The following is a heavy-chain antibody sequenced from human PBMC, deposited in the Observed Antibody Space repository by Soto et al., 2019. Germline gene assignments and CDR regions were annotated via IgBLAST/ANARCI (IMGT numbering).Heavy chain of an antibody. CDR1: GLTFSSYP. V-gene: IGHV3-23*01. CDR3: AKDGIRGIHIDN. CDR2: ISVSAGTT. J-gene: IGHJ4*02. Sequence: EVQLLESGGGLVQPGGSLRLSCAASGLTFSSYPMSCVRQAPGKGLQWVSSISVSAGTTYYADSVKGRFTISRDNSKNTLYLQMNSLRAEDTAVYYCAKDGIRGIHIDNWGQGTLVTVSS.